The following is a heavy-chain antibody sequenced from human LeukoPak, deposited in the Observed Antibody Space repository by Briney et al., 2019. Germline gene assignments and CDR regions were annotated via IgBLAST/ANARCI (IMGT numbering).Heavy chain of an antibody. CDR2: IYYTWST. CDR3: ARRRRYYFDY. CDR1: GGPVSSGSHY. J-gene: IGHJ4*02. Sequence: PSETLSLACTVSGGPVSSGSHYWRWIRQPPGKGLEWIGYIYYTWSTNYNPSGTNYSPSLKSRVTISVDTSKNQFSLKLSSVTAADTALYYCARRRRYYFDYWGQGTLVTVSS. V-gene: IGHV4-61*01.